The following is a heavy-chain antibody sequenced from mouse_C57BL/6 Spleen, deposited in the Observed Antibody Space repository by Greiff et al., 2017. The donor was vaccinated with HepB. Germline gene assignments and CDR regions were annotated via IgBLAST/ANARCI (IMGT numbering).Heavy chain of an antibody. CDR3: ARSSTGTRGYFDV. Sequence: DVMLVESGGGLVQPGGSLSLSCAASGFTFTDYYMSWVRQPPGKALEWLGFIRNKANGYTTEYSASVKGRFTISRDNSQSILYLQMNALRAEDSATYYCARSSTGTRGYFDVWGTGTTVTVSS. J-gene: IGHJ1*03. CDR1: GFTFTDYY. CDR2: IRNKANGYTT. V-gene: IGHV7-3*01. D-gene: IGHD4-1*02.